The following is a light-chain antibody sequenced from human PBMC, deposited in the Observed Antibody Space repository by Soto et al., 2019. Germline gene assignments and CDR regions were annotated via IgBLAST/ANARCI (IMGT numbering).Light chain of an antibody. Sequence: QSVLTQPPSASGTPGQRVTISCSGSSSNIGSNTVNWYQQLPGTAPKLLIHNNNQRPSGVPDRFSGSKSGTSASLAISGLRSEDEADYYCAAWDDSLSGPVFGGGTQLTVL. CDR1: SSNIGSNT. CDR2: NNN. CDR3: AAWDDSLSGPV. V-gene: IGLV1-44*01. J-gene: IGLJ3*02.